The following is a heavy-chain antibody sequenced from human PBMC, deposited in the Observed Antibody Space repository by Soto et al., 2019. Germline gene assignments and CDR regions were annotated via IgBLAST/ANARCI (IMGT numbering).Heavy chain of an antibody. J-gene: IGHJ6*02. V-gene: IGHV1-2*04. D-gene: IGHD6-19*01. CDR1: GYTFTGYY. CDR2: INPNSGGT. Sequence: AASVKVSCKASGYTFTGYYMHWVRQAPGQGLEWMGWINPNSGGTNYAQKFQGWVTMTRDTSISTAYMELSRLRSDDTAVYYCARERIAVAGIGYYGMDVWGQGTTVTVSS. CDR3: ARERIAVAGIGYYGMDV.